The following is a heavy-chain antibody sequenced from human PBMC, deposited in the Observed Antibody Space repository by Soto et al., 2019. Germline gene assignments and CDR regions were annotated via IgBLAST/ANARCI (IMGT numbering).Heavy chain of an antibody. J-gene: IGHJ4*02. D-gene: IGHD6-25*01. CDR3: AGGRDGYKSGY. Sequence: QVQLQESGPGLVKPSQTLSLTCTVSGGSISSGDYYWNWLRQHPGKGPEWIGYIRYTGSTSYNPSLKSRLTISLDTSKNHFSLQLSSVTAADTAVYYCAGGRDGYKSGYWGQGTLVSVSS. CDR1: GGSISSGDYY. CDR2: IRYTGST. V-gene: IGHV4-31*03.